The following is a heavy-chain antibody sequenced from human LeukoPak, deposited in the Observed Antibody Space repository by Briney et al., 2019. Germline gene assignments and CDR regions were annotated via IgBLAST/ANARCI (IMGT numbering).Heavy chain of an antibody. J-gene: IGHJ4*02. D-gene: IGHD3-16*01. CDR3: ARDRGRARVD. V-gene: IGHV3-11*06. CDR2: ISSSSSYT. CDR1: GFTFSDYY. Sequence: GGSLRLSCAASGFTFSDYYMSWIRQAPGKGLEWVSYISSSSSYTNYADPVKGRFTISRDNAKNSLYLQMNSLRAEDTAVYYCARDRGRARVDWGQGTLVAVSS.